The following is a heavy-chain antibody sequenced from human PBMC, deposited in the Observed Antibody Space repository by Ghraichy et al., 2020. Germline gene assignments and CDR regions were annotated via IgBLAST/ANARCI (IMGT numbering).Heavy chain of an antibody. Sequence: GGSLRLSCVATASTFRSYGMHWIRQGPGKGLQWVSGIWYDGSKSYYADSVRGRFTISRDNSKNTLYLQMNSLRVDDTAVYYCATPTGGSSFWGQGTLVTVSS. CDR2: IWYDGSKS. V-gene: IGHV3-33*03. CDR3: ATPTGGSSF. CDR1: ASTFRSYG. D-gene: IGHD3-10*01. J-gene: IGHJ4*02.